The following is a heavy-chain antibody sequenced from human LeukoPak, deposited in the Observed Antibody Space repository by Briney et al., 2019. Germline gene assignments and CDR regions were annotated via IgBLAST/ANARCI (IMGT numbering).Heavy chain of an antibody. V-gene: IGHV3-23*01. D-gene: IGHD2-2*01. Sequence: PGGSLRLSCAASGFSFNRYAVAGVRQAPGKGLECVSSISGNGGRTFSADSVTGRFTVSRDNSVFLPMNSLRAEDTALYHCAQSTSVQYFFDLWGRGTLVTVSS. J-gene: IGHJ2*01. CDR1: GFSFNRYA. CDR2: ISGNGGRT. CDR3: AQSTSVQYFFDL.